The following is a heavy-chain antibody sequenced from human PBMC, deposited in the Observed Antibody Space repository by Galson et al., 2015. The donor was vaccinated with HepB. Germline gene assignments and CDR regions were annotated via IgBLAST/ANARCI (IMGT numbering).Heavy chain of an antibody. V-gene: IGHV4-59*12. CDR2: MYYSGNT. Sequence: ETLSLTCSVSGGSLHNNYCIWIRPSPGKGLEWIGCMYYSGNTNYNPSLKSRVTISVDMSKNQFSLKLASVTAADTATYYCARGGYAVRGAGTDYYDLDVWGKGTTVTVSS. D-gene: IGHD3-10*01. CDR3: ARGGYAVRGAGTDYYDLDV. CDR1: GGSLHNNY. J-gene: IGHJ6*03.